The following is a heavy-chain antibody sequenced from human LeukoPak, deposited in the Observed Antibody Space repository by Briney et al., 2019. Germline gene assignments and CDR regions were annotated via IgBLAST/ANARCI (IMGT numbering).Heavy chain of an antibody. CDR1: GFTFSSYW. J-gene: IGHJ6*02. CDR2: IKQDGSEK. D-gene: IGHD5-18*01. CDR3: ARDGMAGWDTAMPDYYYYGMDV. V-gene: IGHV3-7*01. Sequence: PGGSLRLSCAASGFTFSSYWMSWVRQAPGKGLGWVANIKQDGSEKYYVDSVKGRFTISRDNAKNSLYLQMNSLRAEDTAVYYCARDGMAGWDTAMPDYYYYGMDVWGQGTTVTVSS.